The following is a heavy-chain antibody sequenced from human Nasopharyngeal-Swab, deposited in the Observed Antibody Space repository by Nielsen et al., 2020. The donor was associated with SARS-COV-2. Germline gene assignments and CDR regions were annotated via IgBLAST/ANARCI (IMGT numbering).Heavy chain of an antibody. V-gene: IGHV3-74*01. Sequence: GESLKISCAASGFTFSNYRMHWVRQAPGKGLVWVSRINGDGSSLNYADFVKGRFTTSTDNAKSTLYLEMNSLRAEDTAVYYCARGRGSSTSMIGYWGQGTLVTVSS. D-gene: IGHD2/OR15-2a*01. CDR3: ARGRGSSTSMIGY. J-gene: IGHJ4*02. CDR1: GFTFSNYR. CDR2: INGDGSSL.